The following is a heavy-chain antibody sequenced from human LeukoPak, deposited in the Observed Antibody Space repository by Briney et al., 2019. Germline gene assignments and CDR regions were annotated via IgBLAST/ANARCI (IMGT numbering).Heavy chain of an antibody. Sequence: ASVKVSCKASGYTFTSYYMHWVRQAPGQGLEWMGIINPSGGSTSYAQKFQGRVTMTTDTSTSTAYMELRSLRSDDTAVYYCARGQGILRYFMYWGQGTLVTVSS. V-gene: IGHV1-46*01. CDR3: ARGQGILRYFMY. CDR1: GYTFTSYY. D-gene: IGHD3-9*01. J-gene: IGHJ4*02. CDR2: INPSGGST.